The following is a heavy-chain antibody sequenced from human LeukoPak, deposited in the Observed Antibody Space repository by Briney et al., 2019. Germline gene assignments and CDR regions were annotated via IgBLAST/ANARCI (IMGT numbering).Heavy chain of an antibody. CDR3: ARSIAVAGTFDY. V-gene: IGHV4-59*01. J-gene: IGHJ4*02. CDR2: IYYSGST. Sequence: SETLSLTCTVSGGSISSYYWSWIRQPPGKGLEWIGYIYYSGSTNYNPSLKSRVTISVDTSKNQFSLKLSSVTAADTAVYYCARSIAVAGTFDYWGQGTLVTVS. D-gene: IGHD6-19*01. CDR1: GGSISSYY.